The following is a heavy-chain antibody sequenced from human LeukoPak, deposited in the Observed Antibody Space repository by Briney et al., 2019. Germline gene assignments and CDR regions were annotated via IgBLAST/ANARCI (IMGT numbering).Heavy chain of an antibody. D-gene: IGHD6-13*01. V-gene: IGHV4-59*01. Sequence: PSEALSLTCTVSGGSINSYYWSWIRQPPGRGLEWIGYIYHSGSTDYNPSLKSRVTLSVDTSKNQFSLNLSSVTAADTAVYYCASLDYSSSYYWFDPWGQGTLVTVSS. CDR3: ASLDYSSSYYWFDP. J-gene: IGHJ5*02. CDR2: IYHSGST. CDR1: GGSINSYY.